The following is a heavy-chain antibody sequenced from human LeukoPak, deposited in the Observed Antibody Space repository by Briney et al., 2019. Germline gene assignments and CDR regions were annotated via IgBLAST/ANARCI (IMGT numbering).Heavy chain of an antibody. V-gene: IGHV3-74*01. CDR1: GFTFSSYS. Sequence: GGSLRLSCAASGFTFSSYSMNWVRQAPGKGLVWVSRINTDGSSTTYAASVKGRFTVSRDNAKNTLYLQMNSLRVEDTAVYYCARASSGSHGDYWGQGTLVTVSA. CDR2: INTDGSST. D-gene: IGHD1-26*01. CDR3: ARASSGSHGDY. J-gene: IGHJ4*02.